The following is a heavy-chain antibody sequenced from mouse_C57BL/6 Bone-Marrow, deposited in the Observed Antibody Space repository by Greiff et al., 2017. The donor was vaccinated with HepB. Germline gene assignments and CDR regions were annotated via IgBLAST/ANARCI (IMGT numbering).Heavy chain of an antibody. V-gene: IGHV3-6*01. Sequence: EVQLVESGPGLVKPSQSLSLTCSVTGYSITSGYYWNWIRQFPGNKLEWMGYISYDGSNNYNPSLKNRISITRDTSKNQFFLKLNSVTTEDTATYYCARDKVYYDYFDYWGQGTTLTVSS. CDR1: GYSITSGYY. CDR2: ISYDGSN. D-gene: IGHD2-4*01. CDR3: ARDKVYYDYFDY. J-gene: IGHJ2*01.